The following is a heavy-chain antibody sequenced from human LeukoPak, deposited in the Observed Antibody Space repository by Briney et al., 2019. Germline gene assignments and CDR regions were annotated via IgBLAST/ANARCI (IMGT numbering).Heavy chain of an antibody. D-gene: IGHD4-17*01. CDR3: ATDIPGLGVGELDY. CDR1: GFTFSCAW. Sequence: GGSLRLACAASGFTFSCAWMTWVRHGPGKGLEWVGRIKSDGTTDYATPVQGRFIISRDDSTDTVSLQMDSLRSDDTAVYFCATDIPGLGVGELDYWGQGTPVIVSS. J-gene: IGHJ4*02. V-gene: IGHV3-15*01. CDR2: IKSDGTT.